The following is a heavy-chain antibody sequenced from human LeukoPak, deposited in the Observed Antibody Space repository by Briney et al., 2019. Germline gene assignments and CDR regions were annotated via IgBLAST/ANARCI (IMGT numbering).Heavy chain of an antibody. J-gene: IGHJ5*02. CDR3: ASGDYYDSSGYSWFDP. CDR2: IYHSGST. D-gene: IGHD3-22*01. V-gene: IGHV4-30-2*01. CDR1: GGSISSGGYS. Sequence: TLSLTCAVSGGSISSGGYSWSWIRPPPGKGLEWIGYIYHSGSTYYNPSLKSRVTISVDRSKNQFSLKLSSVTAADTAVYYCASGDYYDSSGYSWFDPWGQGTLVTVSS.